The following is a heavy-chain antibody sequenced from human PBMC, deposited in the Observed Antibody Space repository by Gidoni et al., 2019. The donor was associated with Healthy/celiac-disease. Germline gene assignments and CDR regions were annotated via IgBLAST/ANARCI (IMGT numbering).Heavy chain of an antibody. CDR3: ARDPYSSSWGDTYNWFDP. CDR1: GYTFTSYG. Sequence: QVQLVQSGAEVKKPGASVKVSCKAAGYTFTSYGISWVRQAPGQGLEGMGWISAYNVNTNYAQKLQGRVTMTTDTSTSTAYMELRSLRSDDTAVYYCARDPYSSSWGDTYNWFDPWGQGTLVTVSS. CDR2: ISAYNVNT. J-gene: IGHJ5*02. D-gene: IGHD6-13*01. V-gene: IGHV1-18*01.